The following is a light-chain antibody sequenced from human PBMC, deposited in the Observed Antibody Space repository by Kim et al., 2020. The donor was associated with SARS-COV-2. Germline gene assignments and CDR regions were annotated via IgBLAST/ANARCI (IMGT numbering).Light chain of an antibody. CDR1: QSISSH. CDR2: AAS. CDR3: QQSYITPFT. J-gene: IGKJ3*01. V-gene: IGKV1-39*01. Sequence: DIQMTQSPSSLSASVGDRVTITCRTTQSISSHLNWYQQKPGRAPKLLISAASTLQGGVPSRFSGSGSETDFTLTISSLQPEDFATYFCQQSYITPFTFGPGIKVVIK.